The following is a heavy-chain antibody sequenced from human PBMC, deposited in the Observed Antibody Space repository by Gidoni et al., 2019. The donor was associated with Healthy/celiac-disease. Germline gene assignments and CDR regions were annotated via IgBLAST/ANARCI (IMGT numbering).Heavy chain of an antibody. Sequence: QVQLQESGPGLVKPSQTLSLTCTVSGGSISSGGYYWSWIRQHPGKGLEWIGYIYYSGSTYYNPSLKSRVTISVDTSKNQFSLKLSSVTAADTAVYYCARDGHSGPEFDAFDIWGQGTMVTVSS. CDR2: IYYSGST. CDR3: ARDGHSGPEFDAFDI. D-gene: IGHD5-12*01. CDR1: GGSISSGGYY. V-gene: IGHV4-31*03. J-gene: IGHJ3*02.